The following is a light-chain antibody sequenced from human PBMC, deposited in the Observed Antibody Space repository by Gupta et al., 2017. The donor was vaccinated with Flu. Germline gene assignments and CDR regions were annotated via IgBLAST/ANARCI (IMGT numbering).Light chain of an antibody. Sequence: TSSCTRSSGSIASNDVQWYQQRPGRSPTTVIYEDNQRPSGVPDRFSGSIDSSSNAASLTISGRKTEDEADYYGQSYDSSNQGVFGGGTKLTVL. CDR3: QSYDSSNQGV. CDR2: EDN. J-gene: IGLJ3*02. V-gene: IGLV6-57*01. CDR1: SGSIASND.